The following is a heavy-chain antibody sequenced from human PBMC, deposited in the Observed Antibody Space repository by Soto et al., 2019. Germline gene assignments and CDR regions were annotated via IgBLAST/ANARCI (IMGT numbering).Heavy chain of an antibody. J-gene: IGHJ6*02. CDR3: ARDTPTPYYDFWSGLGMDV. Sequence: SETLSLTCTVSGGSISSGGYYWSWIRQHPGKGLEWIGYIYYSGSTYYNPSLKSRVTISVDTSKNQFSLKLSSVTAADTAVYYCARDTPTPYYDFWSGLGMDVWGQGTTVTVSS. CDR2: IYYSGST. V-gene: IGHV4-31*03. CDR1: GGSISSGGYY. D-gene: IGHD3-3*01.